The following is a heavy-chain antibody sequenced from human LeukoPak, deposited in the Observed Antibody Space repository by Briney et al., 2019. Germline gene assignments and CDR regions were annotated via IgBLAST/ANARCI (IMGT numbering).Heavy chain of an antibody. D-gene: IGHD4-17*01. J-gene: IGHJ4*02. CDR3: ARGHGDYPTSFDY. CDR2: ISSSSSYT. V-gene: IGHV3-11*06. CDR1: GFTFSDYY. Sequence: AGGSLRLSCAASGFTFSDYYMSWLRQAPGKGVEWVSYISSSSSYTNYADSVKGRFTISRDNAKNSLYLQMNSLRAEDTAVYYCARGHGDYPTSFDYWGQGTLVTVSS.